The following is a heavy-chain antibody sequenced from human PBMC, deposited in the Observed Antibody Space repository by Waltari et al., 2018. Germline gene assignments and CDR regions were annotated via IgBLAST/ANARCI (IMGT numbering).Heavy chain of an antibody. Sequence: QVQLQESGPGLVKPSGTLSLICSVSGGSINSSEWWTWVRQPPGKGLEWIGEVYHSGSTNYSPSLKRRVTLSVDKSKNQFSLKLTSVTAADTAVYYCVRRGEGSMVYNDAFDFWGLGTKVTVSS. J-gene: IGHJ3*01. CDR2: VYHSGST. CDR1: GGSINSSEW. CDR3: VRRGEGSMVYNDAFDF. V-gene: IGHV4-4*02. D-gene: IGHD3-10*01.